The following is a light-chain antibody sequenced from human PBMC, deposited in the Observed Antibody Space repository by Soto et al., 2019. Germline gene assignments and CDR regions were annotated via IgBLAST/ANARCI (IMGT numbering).Light chain of an antibody. CDR1: QSVSSY. V-gene: IGKV3-11*01. CDR3: QRRSNSPPLT. J-gene: IGKJ4*01. CDR2: DAS. Sequence: EIVLTQSPATLSLSPGERATLSCRASQSVSSYLAWYQQKPGQAPRLLIYDASNRATGIPARFSGSGSGTDFTLTISSLEPEDFAVYYCQRRSNSPPLTFGGGTKVEIK.